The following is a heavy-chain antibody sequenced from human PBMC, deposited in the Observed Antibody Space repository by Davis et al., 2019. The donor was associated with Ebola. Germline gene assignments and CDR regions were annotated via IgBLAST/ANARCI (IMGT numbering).Heavy chain of an antibody. CDR3: SRGRTVTGSKYYFDY. J-gene: IGHJ4*02. D-gene: IGHD3-9*01. CDR2: IRSKAYGGTT. Sequence: PGGSLRLSCTASGFTFGYYAMSWVRQAPGKGLEWVGLIRSKAYGGTTEYAAPVRGRFIISRDDSKSIAYLQMNGLKTEDIAVYYCSRGRTVTGSKYYFDYWGQGTLVTVSS. V-gene: IGHV3-49*04. CDR1: GFTFGYYA.